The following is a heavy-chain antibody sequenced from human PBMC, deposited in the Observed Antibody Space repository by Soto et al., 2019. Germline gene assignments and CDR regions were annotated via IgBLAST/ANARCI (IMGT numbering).Heavy chain of an antibody. V-gene: IGHV3-23*01. J-gene: IGHJ4*03. CDR3: PKVIVLLAAPGDYLAY. Sequence: EVQLLESGGGLVQPGGSPRLSCAASGFTFSNYAMSWVRQAPGKGLEWVSTISGSGGSTYYADSVKGRFTISRDNSKNPLNRQMTTRRAKEPPLYNWPKVIVLLAAPGDYLAYWGKGPLSPSPQ. CDR2: ISGSGGST. D-gene: IGHD2-15*01. CDR1: GFTFSNYA.